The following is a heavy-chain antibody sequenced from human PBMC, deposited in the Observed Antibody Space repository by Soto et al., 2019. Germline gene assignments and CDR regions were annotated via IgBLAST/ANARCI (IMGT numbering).Heavy chain of an antibody. Sequence: SETLSLTCTVSGGSMISYYWSWIRQPPGKGLEWIGEINHSGSTNYNPSLKSRVTISVDTSKNQFSLKLSSVTAADTAVYYCASQYYYDSSSGFYWGQGTLVTVSS. CDR1: GGSMISYY. CDR3: ASQYYYDSSSGFY. V-gene: IGHV4-34*01. CDR2: INHSGST. D-gene: IGHD3-22*01. J-gene: IGHJ4*02.